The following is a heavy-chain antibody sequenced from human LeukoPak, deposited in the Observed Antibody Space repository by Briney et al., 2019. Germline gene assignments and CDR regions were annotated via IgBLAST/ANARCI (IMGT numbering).Heavy chain of an antibody. CDR2: ISSSSSYI. CDR1: AFIFSGHW. CDR3: ARDSLGPFDY. V-gene: IGHV3-21*01. J-gene: IGHJ4*02. Sequence: GGSLRLSCEGSAFIFSGHWMNWVRQAPGKGLEWVSSISSSSSYIYYADSVKGRFTISRDNAKNSLYLQMNSLRAEDTAVYYCARDSLGPFDYWGQGTLVTVSS.